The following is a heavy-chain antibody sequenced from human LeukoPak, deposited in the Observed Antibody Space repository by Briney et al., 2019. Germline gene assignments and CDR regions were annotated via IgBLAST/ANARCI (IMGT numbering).Heavy chain of an antibody. Sequence: GRSLRLSCAASGFTFSSYAMHWVRQAPGKGLEWVAVISYDGSNKYYADSVKGRFTISRDNSKNTLYLQMNSLRAEDTTVYYCARGTNYDSQDAFDIWGQGTMVTVSS. CDR2: ISYDGSNK. D-gene: IGHD3-3*01. CDR3: ARGTNYDSQDAFDI. V-gene: IGHV3-30-3*01. CDR1: GFTFSSYA. J-gene: IGHJ3*02.